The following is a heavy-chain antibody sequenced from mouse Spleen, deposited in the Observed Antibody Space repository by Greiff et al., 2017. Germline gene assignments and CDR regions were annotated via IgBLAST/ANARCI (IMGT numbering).Heavy chain of an antibody. Sequence: QVQLKQPGAELVKPGASVKLSCKASGYTFTSYWMHWVKQRPGQGLEWIGMIHPNSGSTNYNEKFKSKATLTVDKSSSTAYMQLSSLTSEDSAVYYCAGYGNWFAYWGQGTLVTVSA. V-gene: IGHV1-64*01. J-gene: IGHJ3*01. CDR2: IHPNSGST. CDR3: AGYGNWFAY. D-gene: IGHD2-10*02. CDR1: GYTFTSYW.